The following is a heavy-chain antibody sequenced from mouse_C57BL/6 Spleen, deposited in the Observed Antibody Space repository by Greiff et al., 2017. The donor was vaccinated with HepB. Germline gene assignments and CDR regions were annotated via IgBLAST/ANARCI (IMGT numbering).Heavy chain of an antibody. Sequence: VQLQRSGAELARPGASVKLSCKASGYTFTSYGISWVKQRTGQGLEWIGEIYPRSGNTYYNEKFKGKATLTADKSSSTAYMELRSLTSEDSAVYFCARWTQGAYWGQGTLVTVSA. CDR3: ARWTQGAY. V-gene: IGHV1-81*01. J-gene: IGHJ3*01. CDR2: IYPRSGNT. CDR1: GYTFTSYG.